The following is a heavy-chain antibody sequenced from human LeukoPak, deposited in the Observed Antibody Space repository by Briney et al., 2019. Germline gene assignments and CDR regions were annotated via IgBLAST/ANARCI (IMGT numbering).Heavy chain of an antibody. CDR1: GFTFSSYA. D-gene: IGHD6-6*01. Sequence: GGSLRLSCAASGFTFSSYAMSWVRQAPGKGLEWVSVISGSGGSTYYADSVKGRFTISRDNSKNTLYLQMNSLRAEDTAVYYCAKEGGYSSSSGEAFDIWGQGTMVTASS. V-gene: IGHV3-23*01. CDR3: AKEGGYSSSSGEAFDI. J-gene: IGHJ3*02. CDR2: ISGSGGST.